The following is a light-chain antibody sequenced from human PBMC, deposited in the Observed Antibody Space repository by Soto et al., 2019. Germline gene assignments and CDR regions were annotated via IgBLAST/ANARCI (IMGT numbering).Light chain of an antibody. J-gene: IGLJ1*01. V-gene: IGLV2-14*01. CDR3: SSYTSCSTLYV. CDR2: DVS. CDR1: SSDVGGYNY. Sequence: QSALTQPASVSGSPGQSITISCTGTSSDVGGYNYVSWYQQHPGKAPKLMIYDVSNRPSGVSNRFSGSKSGNTASLTISGLQAEDEADYYCSSYTSCSTLYVFGTGTKQTVL.